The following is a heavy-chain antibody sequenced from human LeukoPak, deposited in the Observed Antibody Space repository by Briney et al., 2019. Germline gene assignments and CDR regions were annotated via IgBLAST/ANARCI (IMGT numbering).Heavy chain of an antibody. CDR1: GYTLTELS. J-gene: IGHJ3*02. D-gene: IGHD3-10*01. CDR3: ATVPLTGSGSAFDI. V-gene: IGHV1-24*01. CDR2: FDPEDGET. Sequence: ASVKVSCKVSGYTLTELSMHWVRQAPGKGLEWMGGFDPEDGETIYAQKFQGRVTMTEDTSTDTAYMELSSLRSEDTAVYYCATVPLTGSGSAFDIXXQETMVTVSS.